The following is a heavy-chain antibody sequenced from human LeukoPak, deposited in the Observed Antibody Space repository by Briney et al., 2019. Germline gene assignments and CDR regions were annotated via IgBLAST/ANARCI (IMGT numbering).Heavy chain of an antibody. J-gene: IGHJ4*02. CDR1: GGSISSGDYY. Sequence: SETLSLTCTVSGGSISSGDYYWSWIRQPPGKGLEWIGYIYYSGSTYYNPSLKSRVTISIDTSKNQFSLKLSSVTAADTAVYYCARGGGYSYGYSFDYWGQGTLVTVSS. D-gene: IGHD5-18*01. CDR3: ARGGGYSYGYSFDY. V-gene: IGHV4-30-4*01. CDR2: IYYSGST.